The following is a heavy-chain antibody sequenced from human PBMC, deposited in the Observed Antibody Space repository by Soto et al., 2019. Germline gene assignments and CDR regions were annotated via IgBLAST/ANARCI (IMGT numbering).Heavy chain of an antibody. J-gene: IGHJ6*02. V-gene: IGHV3-30*18. Sequence: QVQLVESGGGVVQPGRSLRLSCAASGFTFSSYAMHWVRQAPGKGLEWVAVISYDGSNKYYADSVKGRFTISRDNSKNTLYLQMNSLRAEDTAVYYCAKRGRDYDFWSGYGLNYYGMDVWGQGTTVTVSS. CDR3: AKRGRDYDFWSGYGLNYYGMDV. CDR1: GFTFSSYA. D-gene: IGHD3-3*01. CDR2: ISYDGSNK.